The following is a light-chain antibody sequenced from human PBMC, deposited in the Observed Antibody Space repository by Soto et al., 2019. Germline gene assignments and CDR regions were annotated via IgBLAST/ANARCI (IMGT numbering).Light chain of an antibody. CDR2: AAS. V-gene: IGKV1-39*01. CDR1: QNIFTY. J-gene: IGKJ4*01. Sequence: DIQRYQKPSSLSASDGGRVTITCRASQNIFTYLNWYQHHPGKAPKLLIYAASNLQSGVPSRFSCTGSGTDFTLTSTVLRPADFASYYCQQSRSPPLTIGGGTKVDIK. CDR3: QQSRSPPLT.